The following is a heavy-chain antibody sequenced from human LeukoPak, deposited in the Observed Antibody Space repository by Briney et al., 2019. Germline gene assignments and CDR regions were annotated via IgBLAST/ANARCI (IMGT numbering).Heavy chain of an antibody. Sequence: GGSLRLSCAASGFTLSSYEMNWVRQAPGKGLEGVSYISRSGSAMYYADSVKGRFTISRDNAKNSLYLQMNSLRAEDTAVYYCAREISALGNYFDSWGQGTLVTVSS. CDR2: ISRSGSAM. CDR1: GFTLSSYE. V-gene: IGHV3-48*03. D-gene: IGHD7-27*01. CDR3: AREISALGNYFDS. J-gene: IGHJ4*02.